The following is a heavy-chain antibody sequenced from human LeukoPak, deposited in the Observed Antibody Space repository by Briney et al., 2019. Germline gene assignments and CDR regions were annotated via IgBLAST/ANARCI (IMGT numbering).Heavy chain of an antibody. CDR2: IFPSGSA. CDR1: GGSVSTYY. CDR3: ARRNHYFYYMDV. J-gene: IGHJ6*03. V-gene: IGHV4-4*09. Sequence: SETLSLTCTVSGGSVSTYYRSWIRQSPVKGLEGIGYIFPSGSAFYNPSLESRVTISLDTSENQFSLTLSSVTAADTAVYYCARRNHYFYYMDVWGKGTTVSVSS.